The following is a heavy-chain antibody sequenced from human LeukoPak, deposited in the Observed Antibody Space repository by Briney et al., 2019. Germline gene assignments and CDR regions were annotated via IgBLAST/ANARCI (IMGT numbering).Heavy chain of an antibody. CDR3: ATASADPERYDFWSGYYSPGY. CDR1: GFTFSSYA. J-gene: IGHJ4*02. V-gene: IGHV3-30-3*01. CDR2: ISDDGSNK. Sequence: GGSVRLSCAASGFTFSSYAMHWVRQAPGKGLEWVAVISDDGSNKYYADSVKGRFTISRDNSKNTLYLQMNSLRAEDTAVYYCATASADPERYDFWSGYYSPGYWGQGTLVTVPS. D-gene: IGHD3-3*01.